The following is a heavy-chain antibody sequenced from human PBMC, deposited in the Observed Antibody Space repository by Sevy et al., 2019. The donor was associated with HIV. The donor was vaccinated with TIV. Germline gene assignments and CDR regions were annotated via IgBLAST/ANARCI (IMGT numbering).Heavy chain of an antibody. Sequence: LSLTCAASGFSFSIHAMHWVSQAPGKGLEWVAFIRYDGSNQYYADSVKGRFTISRDNSQNTLFLQMNSLRTEDTAVYYCAKDTVRVGFCDYWGQGTLVTVSS. J-gene: IGHJ4*02. V-gene: IGHV3-30*02. CDR1: GFSFSIHA. CDR3: AKDTVRVGFCDY. CDR2: IRYDGSNQ. D-gene: IGHD4-4*01.